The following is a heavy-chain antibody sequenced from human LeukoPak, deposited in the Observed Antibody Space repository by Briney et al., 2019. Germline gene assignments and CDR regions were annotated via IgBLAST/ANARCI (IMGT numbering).Heavy chain of an antibody. CDR2: ISGSGSST. V-gene: IGHV3-23*01. Sequence: GGSLRLSCAASGFTFSSYAMSWVRQGPGKGLEWVSAISGSGSSTYYADSVKGRFTISRDNSKNTLYLQMNSLRAEDTAVYYCAKFSPTPLLNYYYYGMDVWGQGTTVTVSS. CDR1: GFTFSSYA. CDR3: AKFSPTPLLNYYYYGMDV. J-gene: IGHJ6*02.